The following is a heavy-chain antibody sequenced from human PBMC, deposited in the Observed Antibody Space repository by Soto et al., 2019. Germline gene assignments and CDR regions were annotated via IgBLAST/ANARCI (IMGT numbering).Heavy chain of an antibody. Sequence: QPQLQESGPGLVKPSETLSLTCTVSGGSISGSPYYWGWVRQPPGKGLEWIGTIYYNDNTYYSPSLRSRVTLSIDTSKNQFSLNLSSVTAADTAVYYCARLVGAALHFDSWGQGTLVTVSS. CDR3: ARLVGAALHFDS. CDR1: GGSISGSPYY. CDR2: IYYNDNT. V-gene: IGHV4-39*01. D-gene: IGHD1-26*01. J-gene: IGHJ4*02.